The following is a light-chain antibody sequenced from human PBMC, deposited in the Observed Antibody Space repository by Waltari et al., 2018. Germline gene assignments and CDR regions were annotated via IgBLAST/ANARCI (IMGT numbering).Light chain of an antibody. CDR2: SNN. CDR1: SSNIGSNT. CDR3: AAWDDSLNGNV. Sequence: SVLTPPPSASGPPGQRVTISCSGSSSNIGSNTVNWYQQLPGTAPKLLIYSNNQRPSGVPDRFSGSKSGTSASLAISGLQSEDEADYYCAAWDDSLNGNVFGSGTKVTVL. J-gene: IGLJ6*01. V-gene: IGLV1-44*01.